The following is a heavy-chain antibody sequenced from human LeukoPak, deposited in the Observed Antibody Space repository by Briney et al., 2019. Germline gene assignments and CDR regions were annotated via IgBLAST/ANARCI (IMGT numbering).Heavy chain of an antibody. CDR1: GGSISSGSYY. CDR3: ARDPPRGASDY. CDR2: IYTSGST. Sequence: SETLSLTCTVSGGSISSGSYYWSWIRQPAGKGLEWIGRIYTSGSTNYNPSLKSRVTISVDTSKDQFSLKLSPVTAADTAVYYCARDPPRGASDYWGQGTLVTVSS. D-gene: IGHD1-26*01. V-gene: IGHV4-61*02. J-gene: IGHJ4*02.